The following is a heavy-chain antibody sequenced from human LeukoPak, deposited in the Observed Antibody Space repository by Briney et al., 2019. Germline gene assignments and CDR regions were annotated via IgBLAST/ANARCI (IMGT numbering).Heavy chain of an antibody. CDR2: LSGSGITT. Sequence: GGSLRLSCAASGFTFSNSAMSWVRQAPGKGLEWVSTLSGSGITTYYAASVKGRFTTSRDNSKNTLYLQMNSLRAEDTAVYYCAKGIYSSGWSYFDYWGHGTLVTVSS. CDR3: AKGIYSSGWSYFDY. J-gene: IGHJ4*01. V-gene: IGHV3-23*01. CDR1: GFTFSNSA. D-gene: IGHD6-19*01.